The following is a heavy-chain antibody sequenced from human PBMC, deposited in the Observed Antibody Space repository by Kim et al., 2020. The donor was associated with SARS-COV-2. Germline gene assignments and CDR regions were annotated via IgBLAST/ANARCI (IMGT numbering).Heavy chain of an antibody. Sequence: GGSLRLSCAASGFTFSTYAMNWVRQAPGKGLEWVSSISRSTSGTYYADSVKGRFTISRDNSTNTLYLQMDSLRAEDTAVYYCAKSVKSDTAVAEYYHYG. CDR2: ISRSTSGT. J-gene: IGHJ6*01. CDR3: AKSVKSDTAVAEYYHYG. CDR1: GFTFSTYA. V-gene: IGHV3-23*01. D-gene: IGHD5-18*01.